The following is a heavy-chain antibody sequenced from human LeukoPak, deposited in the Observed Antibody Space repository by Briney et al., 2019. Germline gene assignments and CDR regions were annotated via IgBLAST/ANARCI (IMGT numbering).Heavy chain of an antibody. V-gene: IGHV4-34*01. CDR2: INHSGST. CDR1: GGSFSGYY. CDR3: ARDEGSGWSYY. J-gene: IGHJ4*02. D-gene: IGHD6-19*01. Sequence: PSETLSLTCAAYGGSFSGYYWSWIRQPPGKGLEWIGEINHSGSTNYNPSLKSRVTISVDTSKNQFSLKLSSVTAADTAVYYCARDEGSGWSYYWGQGTLVTVSS.